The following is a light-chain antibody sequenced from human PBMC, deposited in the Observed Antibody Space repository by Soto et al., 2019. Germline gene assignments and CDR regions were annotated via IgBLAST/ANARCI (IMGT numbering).Light chain of an antibody. CDR2: EVS. J-gene: IGLJ1*01. CDR1: SSDVGGHNF. Sequence: QSALTQPASVSGSPGQSITISCTGTSSDVGGHNFVSWYQQHPGKAPKLIIYEVSGRPSGVSNRFSGSKSGNTASLTISGLQAEDEADYYCSSYTTSSTSVFGTGTKLTVL. CDR3: SSYTTSSTSV. V-gene: IGLV2-14*01.